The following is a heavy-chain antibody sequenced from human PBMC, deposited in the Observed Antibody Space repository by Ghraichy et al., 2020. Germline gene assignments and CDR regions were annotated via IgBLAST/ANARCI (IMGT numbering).Heavy chain of an antibody. Sequence: GESLNISCAASGFTFSSYWMTWVRQAPGKGLEWVANIKQDGSEQYYVDSVKGRFTISRDNAKNALHLQMNSLRAEDTAVYYCARAKSSGLDYWGQGTLVTASS. CDR1: GFTFSSYW. V-gene: IGHV3-7*01. CDR3: ARAKSSGLDY. CDR2: IKQDGSEQ. J-gene: IGHJ4*02. D-gene: IGHD6-19*01.